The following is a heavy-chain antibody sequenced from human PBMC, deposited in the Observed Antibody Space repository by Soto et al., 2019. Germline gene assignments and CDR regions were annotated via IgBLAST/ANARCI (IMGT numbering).Heavy chain of an antibody. CDR3: TWDTSGYYYPSH. Sequence: GGSLRLSCAASGFTFTDAWMNWVRQAPGKGLEWVAHIRSKASGGTTQYAAPVKGRFTISRDDLKNTLYLQMNNLKTEDTAMYYCTWDTSGYYYPSHWGLGTLVTVSS. CDR2: IRSKASGGTT. V-gene: IGHV3-15*07. J-gene: IGHJ4*02. D-gene: IGHD3-22*01. CDR1: GFTFTDAW.